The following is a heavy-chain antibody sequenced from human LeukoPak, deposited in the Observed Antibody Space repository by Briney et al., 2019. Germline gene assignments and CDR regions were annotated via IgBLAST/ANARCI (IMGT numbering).Heavy chain of an antibody. CDR2: XXHSGST. V-gene: IGHV4-34*01. CDR3: ARKQRAYSSSSVYTLFDY. Sequence: SETLSLTCAVYGGSFSGYYWSWIRQRPGXXXXXXXXXXHSGSTNYXXXXXXXXXXXXXTSKXXXXLKLSXVTAADTAVYYCARKQRAYSSSSVYTLFDYWGQGTPVTVSS. J-gene: IGHJ4*02. D-gene: IGHD6-6*01. CDR1: GGSFSGYY.